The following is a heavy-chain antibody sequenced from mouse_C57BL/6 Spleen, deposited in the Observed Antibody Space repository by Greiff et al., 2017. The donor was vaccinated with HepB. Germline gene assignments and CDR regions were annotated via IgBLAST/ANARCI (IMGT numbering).Heavy chain of an antibody. V-gene: IGHV1-52*01. CDR3: ARGGSSPLVAY. CDR1: GYTFTSYW. J-gene: IGHJ3*01. CDR2: IDPSDSET. Sequence: QVQLQQPGAELVRPGSSVKLSCKASGYTFTSYWMHWVKQRPIQGLEWIGNIDPSDSETHYNQKFKDKATLTVDKSSSTAYMQLSSLTSEDSAVYYCARGGSSPLVAYWGQGTLVTVSA. D-gene: IGHD1-1*01.